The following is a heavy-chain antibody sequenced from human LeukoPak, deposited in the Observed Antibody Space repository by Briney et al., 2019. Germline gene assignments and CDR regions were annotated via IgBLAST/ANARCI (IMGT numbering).Heavy chain of an antibody. CDR2: INPNSGGT. D-gene: IGHD6-13*01. CDR1: GYTFTGYY. CDR3: AGSSRFHGWFDP. Sequence: ASVKVSCKASGYTFTGYYMHWVRQAPGQGLEWMGWINPNSGGTSYAQKFQGRVTMTRDMSTSTVYMELSSLRSEDTAVYYCAGSSRFHGWFDPWGQGTLVTVSS. J-gene: IGHJ5*02. V-gene: IGHV1-2*02.